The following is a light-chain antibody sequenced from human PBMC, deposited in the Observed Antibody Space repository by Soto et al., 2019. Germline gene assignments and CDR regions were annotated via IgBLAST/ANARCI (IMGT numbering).Light chain of an antibody. J-gene: IGKJ1*01. CDR1: QSIGSW. CDR3: QQYHSDPWT. CDR2: KAS. V-gene: IGKV1-5*03. Sequence: DIQMTQSPSILSASVGDRVTITCRASQSIGSWLAWYQQKPGKAPNLLIYKASSLERGGPPRFSGSGSGTAFTLTVSSLQPDDFAPYYCQQYHSDPWTFGQGTKVDIK.